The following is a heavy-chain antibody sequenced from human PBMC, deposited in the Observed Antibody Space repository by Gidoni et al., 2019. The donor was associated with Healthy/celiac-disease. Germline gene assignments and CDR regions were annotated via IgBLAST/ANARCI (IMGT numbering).Heavy chain of an antibody. V-gene: IGHV3-66*01. CDR1: GFTVSSNY. CDR2: IYSGGST. CDR3: ARDHPYCSSTSCYYYMDV. D-gene: IGHD2-2*01. J-gene: IGHJ6*03. Sequence: EVQLVESGGGLVQPGGSLRLSCAASGFTVSSNYMRWVRQAPGKGLEWVSVIYSGGSTYYADSVKGRFTISRDNSKNTLYLQMNSLRAEDTAVYYCARDHPYCSSTSCYYYMDVWGKGTTVTVSS.